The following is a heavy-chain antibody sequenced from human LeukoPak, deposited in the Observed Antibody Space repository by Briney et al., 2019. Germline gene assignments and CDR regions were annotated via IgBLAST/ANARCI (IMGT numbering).Heavy chain of an antibody. V-gene: IGHV1-58*01. CDR1: GFTFTSSA. CDR3: AAPPVVVPVSSFDY. D-gene: IGHD3-22*01. Sequence: GTSVKVSCKASGFTFTSSAVQWVRQARGQRLEWIGWIVVGSGNTNYAQKFQERVTITRDMSTSTAYMELSSLRSEDTAVYYCAAPPVVVPVSSFDYWGQGTLVTVSS. CDR2: IVVGSGNT. J-gene: IGHJ4*02.